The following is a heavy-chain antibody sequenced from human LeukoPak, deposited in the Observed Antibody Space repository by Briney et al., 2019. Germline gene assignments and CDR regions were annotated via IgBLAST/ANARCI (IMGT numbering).Heavy chain of an antibody. CDR2: IYYSGST. V-gene: IGHV4-59*01. CDR3: ARAGTYGAFGY. CDR1: GGSISSYY. D-gene: IGHD1-26*01. J-gene: IGHJ4*02. Sequence: SETLSLTCTVSGGSISSYYWSWIRQPPGKGLEWIGYIYYSGSTNYNPSLKSRVTISVDTSKNQFSLKLSSVTAADTAVYYCARAGTYGAFGYWGQGTLVTVSS.